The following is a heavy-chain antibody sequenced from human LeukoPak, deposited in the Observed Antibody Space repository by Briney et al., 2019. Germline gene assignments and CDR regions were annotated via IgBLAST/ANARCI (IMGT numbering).Heavy chain of an antibody. J-gene: IGHJ3*02. CDR1: GGTFSSYA. Sequence: GASVKVSCKASGGTFSSYAISWVRQAPGQGLEWMGGIIPIFGTANYAQKFQGRVTITADKSTSTAYMELSSLRSEDTAVYYCARDRQQQLYAFDIWGQGTMVTVSS. D-gene: IGHD6-13*01. CDR3: ARDRQQQLYAFDI. V-gene: IGHV1-69*06. CDR2: IIPIFGTA.